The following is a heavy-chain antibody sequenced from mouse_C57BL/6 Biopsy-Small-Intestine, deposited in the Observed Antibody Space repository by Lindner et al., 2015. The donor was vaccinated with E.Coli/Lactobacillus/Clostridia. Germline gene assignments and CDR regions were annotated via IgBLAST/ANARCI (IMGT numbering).Heavy chain of an antibody. J-gene: IGHJ1*03. Sequence: SVKVSCKASSYTFTSYGISWVRQAPGQGLEWMGWISAYNDNTNYAQKFQGRVTMTTDISTSTVYMELRSLRSDDTAVYYCARDHPFYDILTGYYSVGKTYNYCMDVWGKGTAVTVSS. V-gene: IGHV1-14*01. CDR2: ISAYNDNT. D-gene: IGHD5-2*01. CDR3: ARDHPFYDILTGYYSVGKTYNYCMDV. CDR1: SYTFTSYG.